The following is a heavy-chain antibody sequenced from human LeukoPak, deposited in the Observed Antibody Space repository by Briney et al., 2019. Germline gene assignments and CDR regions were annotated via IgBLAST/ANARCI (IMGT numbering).Heavy chain of an antibody. J-gene: IGHJ6*03. D-gene: IGHD1-7*01. V-gene: IGHV1-18*01. Sequence: ASVKVSCKASGYTFTSYGISWVRQAPGQGLEWMGWISAYNGNTNYAQKLEGTVTMTTDTTTSTAYMELWSLRSDDTAVYYCARDLKLELRSYYYMDVWGKGTTVTVS. CDR1: GYTFTSYG. CDR3: ARDLKLELRSYYYMDV. CDR2: ISAYNGNT.